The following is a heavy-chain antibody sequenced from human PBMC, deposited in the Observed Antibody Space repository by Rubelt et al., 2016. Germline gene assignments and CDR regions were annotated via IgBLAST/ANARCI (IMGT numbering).Heavy chain of an antibody. Sequence: EVQLVESGGGLVQPGGSLRLSCAASGFTFDDYAMHRVRQAPGKGLEWVSLISWDGGSTYYADSVKGRFTISRDNSKNSLYLQMNSLRAEDTALYYCAKDNSIGGGNDAFDIWGQGTMVTVSS. CDR1: GFTFDDYA. J-gene: IGHJ3*02. V-gene: IGHV3-43D*03. CDR3: AKDNSIGGGNDAFDI. D-gene: IGHD3-16*01. CDR2: ISWDGGST.